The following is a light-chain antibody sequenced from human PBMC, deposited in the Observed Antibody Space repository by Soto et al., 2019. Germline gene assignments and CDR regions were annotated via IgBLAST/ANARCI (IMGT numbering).Light chain of an antibody. CDR3: QQYGSSPRT. Sequence: EIVLTQSPGTLSLSPGERATLSCRASPSVSSSYLAWYQQKPGQAPRLLIYGASSRATGIPDRFSGSGSGTDFTLTISRLEPEDFAVYSCQQYGSSPRTFGQGTKLEIK. V-gene: IGKV3-20*01. J-gene: IGKJ2*01. CDR1: PSVSSSY. CDR2: GAS.